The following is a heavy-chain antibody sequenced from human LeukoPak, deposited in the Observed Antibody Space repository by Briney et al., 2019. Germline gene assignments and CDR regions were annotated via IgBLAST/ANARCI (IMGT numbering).Heavy chain of an antibody. J-gene: IGHJ5*02. CDR1: GYSISSGYY. CDR2: IYHSGST. Sequence: SETLSLTCTVSGYSISSGYYWGWIRQPPGKGLEWIGSIYHSGSTYYNPSLKSRVTISVDTSKNQFSLKLSSVTAADTAVYYCARLPRGAAAGTFWFDPWGQGTLVTVSS. D-gene: IGHD6-13*01. CDR3: ARLPRGAAAGTFWFDP. V-gene: IGHV4-38-2*02.